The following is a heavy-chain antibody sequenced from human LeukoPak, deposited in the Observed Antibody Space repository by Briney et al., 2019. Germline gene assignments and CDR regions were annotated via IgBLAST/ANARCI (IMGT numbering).Heavy chain of an antibody. CDR1: GYSFTDYG. CDR3: ARESYGDYPW. J-gene: IGHJ4*02. CDR2: ISGRNGNT. D-gene: IGHD4-17*01. V-gene: IGHV1-18*01. Sequence: GASVQVSCKASGYSFTDYGITWVRQAPGQGLEWMGWISGRNGNTNYSQRLQGRVTMTTDTSTSTAYMELRSLTSDDTAVYYCARESYGDYPWWGQGTLVTVSS.